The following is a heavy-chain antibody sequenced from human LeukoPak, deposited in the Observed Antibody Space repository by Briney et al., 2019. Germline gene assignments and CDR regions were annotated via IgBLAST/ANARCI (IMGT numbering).Heavy chain of an antibody. V-gene: IGHV3-33*01. Sequence: PGGSLRLSCAASGFPFSGYGMHWVHQATGKGLEWVAVAYGDGSSQYYADSVKGRFSISKDISKNTLSLQMNSLRAEDTAVYSCATGGNFYYSHWGQGTLVTVSS. J-gene: IGHJ1*01. CDR1: GFPFSGYG. CDR2: AYGDGSSQ. CDR3: ATGGNFYYSH. D-gene: IGHD4-11*01.